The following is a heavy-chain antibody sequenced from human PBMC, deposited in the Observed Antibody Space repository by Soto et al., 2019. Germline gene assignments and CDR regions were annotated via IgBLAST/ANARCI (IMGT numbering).Heavy chain of an antibody. V-gene: IGHV4-59*01. D-gene: IGHD3-22*01. J-gene: IGHJ4*02. CDR2: IYYSGST. CDR3: ARNLGYYDSSGYYYTYYFDY. CDR1: GGSLSSYY. Sequence: SVTLSLTWSVSGGSLSSYYWSWIRQPPGPGLEWIGYIYYSGSTNYNPSLTSRVTISVVTSKNQFSLKLSSVTAADTAVYYCARNLGYYDSSGYYYTYYFDYWGQGTLVTVSS.